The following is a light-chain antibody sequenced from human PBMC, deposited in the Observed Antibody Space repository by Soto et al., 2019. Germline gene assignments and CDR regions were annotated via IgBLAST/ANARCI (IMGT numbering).Light chain of an antibody. CDR1: QSISSSS. Sequence: EIVLTQSPGTLSLSPGERATLSCRASQSISSSSLAWYQHKPGQAPRLLIYDTSSRAAGIPDRFTGSGSGTDFTLTITRLEPEDFAVYYCQQYDDSPFTFGPGTKVDIE. CDR3: QQYDDSPFT. J-gene: IGKJ3*01. V-gene: IGKV3-20*01. CDR2: DTS.